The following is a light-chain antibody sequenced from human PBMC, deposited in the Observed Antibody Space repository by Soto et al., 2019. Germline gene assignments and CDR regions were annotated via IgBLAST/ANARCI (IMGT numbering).Light chain of an antibody. V-gene: IGKV3-20*01. CDR1: QRVRSTF. J-gene: IGKJ2*01. Sequence: ENVLTQSPGTLSLSPGERATLSCRASQRVRSTFLAWYQQKPGQAPRVIMYGVSSRATGIPDRFRGSGSGTDFALTISRLEPEDFAVYYCQQYGDSPYTFGQGTKLEIK. CDR3: QQYGDSPYT. CDR2: GVS.